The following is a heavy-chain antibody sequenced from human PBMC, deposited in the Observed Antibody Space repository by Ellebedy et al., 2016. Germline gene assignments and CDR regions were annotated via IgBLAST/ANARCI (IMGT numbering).Heavy chain of an antibody. CDR2: MNPNSGNT. J-gene: IGHJ2*01. D-gene: IGHD4-23*01. CDR3: AREGGNRSSYWYFDL. CDR1: GYTFTSYD. V-gene: IGHV1-8*01. Sequence: ASVKVSXXASGYTFTSYDINWVRQATGQGLEWMGWMNPNSGNTGYAQKFQGRVTMTRNTSISTAYMELSSLRSEDTAVYYCAREGGNRSSYWYFDLWGRGTLVTVSS.